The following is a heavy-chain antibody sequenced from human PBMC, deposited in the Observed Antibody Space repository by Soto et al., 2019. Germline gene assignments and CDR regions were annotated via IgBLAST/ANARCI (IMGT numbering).Heavy chain of an antibody. Sequence: ASVKVSCKASGYTFTSYYMHWVRQAPGQGLEWMGIINSSGGSTSYAQKFQGRVTMTRDTSTSTVYMELSSLRSEDTAVYYCARGLGTYYDFWGGYFDIWGKGKMVTVSS. J-gene: IGHJ3*02. CDR1: GYTFTSYY. V-gene: IGHV1-46*03. D-gene: IGHD3-3*01. CDR2: INSSGGST. CDR3: ARGLGTYYDFWGGYFDI.